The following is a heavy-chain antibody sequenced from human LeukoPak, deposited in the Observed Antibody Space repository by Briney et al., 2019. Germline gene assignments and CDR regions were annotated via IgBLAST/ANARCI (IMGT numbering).Heavy chain of an antibody. CDR1: GGTFSGYA. J-gene: IGHJ4*02. D-gene: IGHD3-16*01. CDR2: IIPIFGAA. V-gene: IGHV1-69*05. Sequence: SVRVSCKASGGTFSGYAISWVRQAPGQGLEWIGRIIPIFGAANYAQTFQGRVTISTDESTSTAYMELTSLRSEDTVVYYCAREDYVETQYFVYWGEGAIVTLSS. CDR3: AREDYVETQYFVY.